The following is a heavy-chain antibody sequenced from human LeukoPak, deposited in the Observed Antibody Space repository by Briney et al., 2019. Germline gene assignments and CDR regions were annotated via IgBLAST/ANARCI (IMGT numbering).Heavy chain of an antibody. J-gene: IGHJ4*02. CDR1: GGSISSYY. CDR2: ISYSGTT. V-gene: IGHV4-59*01. CDR3: ARDRGNYFDY. D-gene: IGHD6-13*01. Sequence: SETLSLTCTVSGGSISSYYWTWIRQPPGKGLEWIGYISYSGTTNYNPSLKSRVTISVAPSKNQFSLKLRSVTAPDTAVYYCARDRGNYFDYWGQGTLVTVSS.